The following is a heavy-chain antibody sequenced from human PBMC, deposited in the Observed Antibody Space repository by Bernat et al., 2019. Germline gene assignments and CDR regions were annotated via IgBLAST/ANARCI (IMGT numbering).Heavy chain of an antibody. D-gene: IGHD1-26*01. V-gene: IGHV3-30*18. J-gene: IGHJ4*02. CDR3: AKGSRGSYTVYFDY. Sequence: QVQLVESGGGVVQPGRSLRLSCAASGFTFSSYGMHWVRQAPGKGLEWVAVISYDGSNKYYADSVKGRFTISGDNSKNTLYLQMNSLRAEDTAVYYCAKGSRGSYTVYFDYWGQGTLVTVSS. CDR1: GFTFSSYG. CDR2: ISYDGSNK.